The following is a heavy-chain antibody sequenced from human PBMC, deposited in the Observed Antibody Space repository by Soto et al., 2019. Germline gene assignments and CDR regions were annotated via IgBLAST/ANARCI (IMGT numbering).Heavy chain of an antibody. J-gene: IGHJ3*02. V-gene: IGHV1-18*01. CDR1: GYTFTSYG. CDR3: ARRAAGTEAYAFDI. CDR2: ISAYNGNT. Sequence: AASVKVSCKASGYTFTSYGISWVRQAPGQGLEWMGWISAYNGNTNYAQKLQGRVTMTTDTSTSTAYMELRSLRSDDTAVYYCARRAAGTEAYAFDIWGQGTMVTVSS. D-gene: IGHD1-7*01.